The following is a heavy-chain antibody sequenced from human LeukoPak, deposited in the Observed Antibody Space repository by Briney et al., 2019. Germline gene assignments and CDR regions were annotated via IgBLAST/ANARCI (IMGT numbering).Heavy chain of an antibody. J-gene: IGHJ5*02. CDR1: GYTFTRYG. CDR3: ARVRPRGGYPNWFDP. Sequence: ASVKVSCKASGYTFTRYGMNWVRQAPGQGLEWMGWINTNTGNPTYAQGFTGRFVFSLDTSVSTAYLQISSLKAEDTAVYYCARVRPRGGYPNWFDPWGQGTLVTVSS. V-gene: IGHV7-4-1*02. CDR2: INTNTGNP. D-gene: IGHD5-18*01.